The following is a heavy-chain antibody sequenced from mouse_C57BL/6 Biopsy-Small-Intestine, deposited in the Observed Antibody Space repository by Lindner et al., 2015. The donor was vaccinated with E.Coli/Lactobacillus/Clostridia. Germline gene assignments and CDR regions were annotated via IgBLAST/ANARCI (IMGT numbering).Heavy chain of an antibody. CDR1: DFTFKSYA. D-gene: IGHD1-1*01. Sequence: VQLQESGGGLVQPKGSLKLSCAASDFTFKSYAMHWVRQAPGKGLEWVARIRSKSTNYATYYADSVKDRFTISRDDSQSMLSLQMSNLKTEDTAMYFCVRESYYEGYFDYWGQGTTLTVSS. CDR2: IRSKSTNYAT. V-gene: IGHV10-3*01. CDR3: VRESYYEGYFDY. J-gene: IGHJ2*01.